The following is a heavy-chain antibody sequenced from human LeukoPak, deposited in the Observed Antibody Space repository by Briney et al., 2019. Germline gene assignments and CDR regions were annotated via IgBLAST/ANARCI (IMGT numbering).Heavy chain of an antibody. CDR1: GGSISSYY. D-gene: IGHD3-9*01. V-gene: IGHV4-59*01. J-gene: IGHJ5*02. CDR2: IYYSGST. CDR3: ARDYDVLTAYPPTQHFDP. Sequence: SETLSLTCTVSGGSISSYYWSWIRQPPGKGLEWIGYIYYSGSTNYNPSLKSRVTISVDTSKNQFSLKLSSVTAADTAVYYCARDYDVLTAYPPTQHFDPWGQGTLVTVSS.